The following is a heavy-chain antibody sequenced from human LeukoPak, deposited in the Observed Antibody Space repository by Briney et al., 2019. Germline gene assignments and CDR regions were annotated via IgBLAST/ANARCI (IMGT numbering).Heavy chain of an antibody. CDR3: ARDIRGGPVAKIMDY. CDR2: ISSSGATI. Sequence: GGSLRLSCAASGFTFRSYEMNWVRQAPGKGLDWVSYISSSGATIYYADSVKGRFTISRDNAKNSLYLQLNSLRAEDTAVYYCARDIRGGPVAKIMDYWGQGTLVTVSS. V-gene: IGHV3-48*03. J-gene: IGHJ4*02. D-gene: IGHD5-12*01. CDR1: GFTFRSYE.